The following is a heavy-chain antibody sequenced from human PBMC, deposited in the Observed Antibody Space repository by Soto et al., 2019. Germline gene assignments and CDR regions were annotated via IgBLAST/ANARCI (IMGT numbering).Heavy chain of an antibody. CDR1: GYSFTSYC. J-gene: IGHJ3*02. V-gene: IGHV5-51*01. D-gene: IGHD5-18*01. CDR3: ARHYEVFHSYGPGAFDI. Sequence: GESLKISCKGSGYSFTSYCIGWVRQMPGKGLEWMGIIYPGDSDTRYSPSFQGQVTISADKSISTAYLQWSSLKASDTAMYYCARHYEVFHSYGPGAFDIWGQGTMVTVSS. CDR2: IYPGDSDT.